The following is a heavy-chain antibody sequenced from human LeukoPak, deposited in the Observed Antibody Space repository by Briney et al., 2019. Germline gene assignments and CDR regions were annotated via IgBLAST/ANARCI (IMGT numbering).Heavy chain of an antibody. V-gene: IGHV3-53*04. CDR2: IYSGGTT. Sequence: GGSLRLSCAAPGFTRSTNRMTRVRPAPGEGLEWGSTIYSGGTTYYADSVMGRFTISRHNSRNTLYLQMNSLRAEDTAVYYCARVDTVMAYYFDLWGQGTLVTVSS. CDR1: GFTRSTNR. CDR3: ARVDTVMAYYFDL. J-gene: IGHJ4*02. D-gene: IGHD5-18*01.